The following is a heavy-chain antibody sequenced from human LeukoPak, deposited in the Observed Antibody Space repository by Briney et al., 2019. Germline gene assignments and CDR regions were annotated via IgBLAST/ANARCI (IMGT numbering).Heavy chain of an antibody. J-gene: IGHJ3*02. CDR3: ARLPSHYYGSGRGAFDI. D-gene: IGHD3-10*01. CDR1: GGSISSSSYY. CDR2: IYYSGST. V-gene: IGHV4-39*01. Sequence: SETLSLTCTVSGGSISSSSYYWGWIRQPPGKGLEWIGSIYYSGSTYYNPSLKSRVNISVNTSKNQFSLKLSSVTAADTAVYYCARLPSHYYGSGRGAFDIWGQGTMVTVSS.